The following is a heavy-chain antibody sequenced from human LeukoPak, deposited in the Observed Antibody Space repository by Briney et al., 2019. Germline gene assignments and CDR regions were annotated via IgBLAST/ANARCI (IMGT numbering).Heavy chain of an antibody. J-gene: IGHJ4*02. CDR3: ARGPDYGDFYFDY. D-gene: IGHD4-17*01. Sequence: GGSLRLSCAASGFTVSSNYMSWVRQAPGKGLEWVSVIYSGGSTYYADSVKGRFTISRDNSKNTLYLQMNSLRAEDTAVYYCARGPDYGDFYFDYWGQGILVTVSS. CDR1: GFTVSSNY. V-gene: IGHV3-53*01. CDR2: IYSGGST.